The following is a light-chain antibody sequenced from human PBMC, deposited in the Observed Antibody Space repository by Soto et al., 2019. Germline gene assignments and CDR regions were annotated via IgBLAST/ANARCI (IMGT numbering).Light chain of an antibody. J-gene: IGKJ1*01. CDR2: GAS. CDR1: QGIINW. Sequence: DVQMTQSPSTLSASVGGRVTITCRASQGIINWLAWYQQKPGKAPKLLIYGASSLESGVPSRFSGSGSGTEFTLTITNLQPDDFAPYYCQQYDSFSGTFGQGTKVE. CDR3: QQYDSFSGT. V-gene: IGKV1-5*01.